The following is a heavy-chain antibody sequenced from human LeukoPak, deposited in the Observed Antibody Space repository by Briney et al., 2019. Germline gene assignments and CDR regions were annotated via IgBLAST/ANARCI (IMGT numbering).Heavy chain of an antibody. CDR3: ASLLTPYHGSGGGGMDV. CDR2: ISGDGSMT. J-gene: IGHJ6*02. V-gene: IGHV3-74*01. CDR1: GFTFSTHW. Sequence: PGRSLRLSCAASGFTFSTHWMYWVRQAPGKELVWVSRISGDGSMTSYADSVKGRFTISRDNAEDTLFLQMTSLRVEDTALYFCASLLTPYHGSGGGGMDVWGQGTTVTVSS. D-gene: IGHD3-10*01.